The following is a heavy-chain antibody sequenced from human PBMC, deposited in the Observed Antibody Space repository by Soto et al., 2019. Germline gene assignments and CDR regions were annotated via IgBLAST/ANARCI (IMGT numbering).Heavy chain of an antibody. CDR2: ISGTTGAT. CDR3: AKGGVVVATYFDY. CDR1: GFTFSNFA. D-gene: IGHD2-15*01. J-gene: IGHJ4*02. Sequence: GGSLRLSCAASGFTFSNFAMSWVRQAPGKGLEWVSSISGTTGATHYADSVKGRFTISRDNSKNTLYLQMNSLRAEDTAVYYCAKGGVVVATYFDYWGQGTLVTVSS. V-gene: IGHV3-23*01.